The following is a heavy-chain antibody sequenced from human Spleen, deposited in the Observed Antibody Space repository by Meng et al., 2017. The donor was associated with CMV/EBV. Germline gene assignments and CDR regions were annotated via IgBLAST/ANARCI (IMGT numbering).Heavy chain of an antibody. V-gene: IGHV1-69*10. D-gene: IGHD6-13*01. CDR3: ARSQDSSSWYYYYYGMDV. J-gene: IGHJ6*02. CDR2: IIPSLGIA. Sequence: SVKVSCKASGGTFSSYAISWVRQAPGQGLEWMGGIIPSLGIANYAQKFQGRVTIIADKSTSTAYMELSRLRSEDTAVYYCARSQDSSSWYYYYYGMDVWGQGTTVTVSS. CDR1: GGTFSSYA.